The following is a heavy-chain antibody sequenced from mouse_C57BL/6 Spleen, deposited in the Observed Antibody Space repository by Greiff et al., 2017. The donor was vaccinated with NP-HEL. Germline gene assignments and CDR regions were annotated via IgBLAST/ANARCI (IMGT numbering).Heavy chain of an antibody. CDR1: GFTFSSYG. J-gene: IGHJ2*01. D-gene: IGHD4-1*01. V-gene: IGHV5-6*01. CDR3: ARGLTGPSFDY. CDR2: ISSGGSYT. Sequence: EVHLVESGGDLVKPGGSLKLSCAASGFTFSSYGMSWVRQTPDKRLEWVATISSGGSYTYYPDSVKGRFTISRDNAKNTLYLQMSSLKSEDTAMYYCARGLTGPSFDYWGQGTTLTVSS.